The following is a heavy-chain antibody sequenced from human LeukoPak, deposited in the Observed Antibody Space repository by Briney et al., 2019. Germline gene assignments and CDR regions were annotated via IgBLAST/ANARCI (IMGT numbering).Heavy chain of an antibody. CDR1: GFTFSILD. Sequence: GGSLRLSCAASGFTFSILDMSWVRQAPGKGLEWVSAISGNGGRTYYADSVKGRFTISRDNSKNTLYLQVNSLRAEDTAVYYCAREEYQLLSGYYYYYMDVWGKGTTVTVSS. J-gene: IGHJ6*03. V-gene: IGHV3-23*01. CDR3: AREEYQLLSGYYYYYMDV. CDR2: ISGNGGRT. D-gene: IGHD2-2*01.